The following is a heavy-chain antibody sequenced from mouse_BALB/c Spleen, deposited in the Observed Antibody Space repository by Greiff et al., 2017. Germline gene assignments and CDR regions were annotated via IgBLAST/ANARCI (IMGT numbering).Heavy chain of an antibody. Sequence: VESGGGLVQPGGSLKLSCAASGFTFSSYTMSWVRQTPEKRLEWVAYISNGGGSTYYPDTVKGRFTISRDNAKNTLYLQMSSLKSEDTAMYYCARVVNAMDYWGQGTSVTVSS. CDR1: GFTFSSYT. V-gene: IGHV5-12-2*01. J-gene: IGHJ4*01. CDR3: ARVVNAMDY. D-gene: IGHD1-1*02. CDR2: ISNGGGST.